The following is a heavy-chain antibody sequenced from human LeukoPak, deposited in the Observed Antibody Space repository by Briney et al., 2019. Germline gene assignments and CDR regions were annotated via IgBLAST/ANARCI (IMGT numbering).Heavy chain of an antibody. D-gene: IGHD1-26*01. CDR1: GGSISSTRYY. CDR3: ARLGSYTYALDY. J-gene: IGHJ4*02. Sequence: SETLSLTCTVSGGSISSTRYYWGWIRQPPGKGLEWIGSIYYSGSTYYNPSLKSRVTISVDTSKNQFSLKLSSVTAADTAVYYCARLGSYTYALDYWGQGTLVTVSS. CDR2: IYYSGST. V-gene: IGHV4-39*01.